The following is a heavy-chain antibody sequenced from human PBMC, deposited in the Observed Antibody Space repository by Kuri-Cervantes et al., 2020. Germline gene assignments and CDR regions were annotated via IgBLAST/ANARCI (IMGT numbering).Heavy chain of an antibody. J-gene: IGHJ4*02. CDR1: GGSVSSGSYY. CDR3: ARGAYGDY. V-gene: IGHV4-61*01. Sequence: SETLSLTCTVSGGSVSSGSYYWSWIRQPPGKGLEWIGYIYYSGSTNYNPSLKSQVTISVDTSKNQFSLKLSSVTAADTAVYYCARGAYGDYWGQGTLVTVSS. CDR2: IYYSGST. D-gene: IGHD5-12*01.